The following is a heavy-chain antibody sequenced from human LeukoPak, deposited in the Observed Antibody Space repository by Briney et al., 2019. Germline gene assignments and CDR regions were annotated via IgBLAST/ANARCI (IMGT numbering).Heavy chain of an antibody. CDR2: IYYSGST. J-gene: IGHJ4*02. D-gene: IGHD3-22*01. CDR3: ARVGYYDSSGYYLYFDY. CDR1: GGSSSSSSYY. Sequence: SETLSLTCTVSGGSSSSSSYYWGWIRQPPGKGLEWIGSIYYSGSTYYNPSLKSRVTISVYTSKNQFSLKLSSVTAADTAVYYCARVGYYDSSGYYLYFDYWGQGTLVTVSS. V-gene: IGHV4-39*07.